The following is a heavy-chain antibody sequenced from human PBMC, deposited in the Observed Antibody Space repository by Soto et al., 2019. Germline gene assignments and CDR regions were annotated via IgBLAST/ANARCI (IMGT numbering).Heavy chain of an antibody. Sequence: QVQLQESGPGLVKPSETLSLTCTVSGDSISSYYWSWIRQPPGKGLEWIGYIYYGGSSNYNPSLKSRVTLSVDTSTNQFSLKLSSVPAADTAVYYCARTTLEAIFDYWGHGPPVTVSS. CDR2: IYYGGSS. CDR1: GDSISSYY. D-gene: IGHD1-1*01. J-gene: IGHJ4*01. V-gene: IGHV4-59*01. CDR3: ARTTLEAIFDY.